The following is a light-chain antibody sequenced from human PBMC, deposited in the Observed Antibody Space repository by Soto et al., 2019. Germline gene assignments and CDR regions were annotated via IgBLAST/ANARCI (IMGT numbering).Light chain of an antibody. J-gene: IGLJ2*01. V-gene: IGLV2-8*01. Sequence: QSALTQPPSASGSPGQSVTISCTGTSSDVGGYKYVSWYQQKSGKAPNLIIYEVNERPSGVPDRFSGSKSDNTASLTVSGFQAEDEDDYDCSAYGGLNNVLFGGGTKLTVL. CDR2: EVN. CDR1: SSDVGGYKY. CDR3: SAYGGLNNVL.